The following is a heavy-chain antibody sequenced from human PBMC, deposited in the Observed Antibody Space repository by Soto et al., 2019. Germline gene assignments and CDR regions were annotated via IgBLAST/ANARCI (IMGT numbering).Heavy chain of an antibody. D-gene: IGHD4-17*01. CDR1: GGSISSSSYY. CDR3: ASYMFRGDFDFDY. V-gene: IGHV4-39*01. Sequence: SETLSLTCTVSGGSISSSSYYWGWIRQPPGKGLEWIGSIYYSGSTYYNPSLKSRVTISVDTSKNQFSLKLSSVTATDTAVYYCASYMFRGDFDFDYWGQGTLVTVSS. J-gene: IGHJ4*02. CDR2: IYYSGST.